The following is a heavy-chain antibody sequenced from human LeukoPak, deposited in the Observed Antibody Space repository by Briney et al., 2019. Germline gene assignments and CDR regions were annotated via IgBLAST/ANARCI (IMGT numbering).Heavy chain of an antibody. CDR1: GGPFSGYY. J-gene: IGHJ4*02. D-gene: IGHD3-22*01. CDR3: ARVARGYYIDY. V-gene: IGHV4-34*01. Sequence: SETLSLTCGVYGGPFSGYYWSWILQPPGKGLEWIGEINHSGSTNYNPSLKSRVTISVDTSKNQFSLKLSSVTAADTAVYYCARVARGYYIDYWGQGTLVTVSS. CDR2: INHSGST.